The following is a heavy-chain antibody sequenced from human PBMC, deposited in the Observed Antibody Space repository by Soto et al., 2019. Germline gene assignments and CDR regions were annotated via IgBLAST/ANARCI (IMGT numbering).Heavy chain of an antibody. V-gene: IGHV1-18*01. Sequence: ASVEVSCKASGFTFSNYGLNWVRLAPGQGLEWMGWVSANNGHTNYAQNLQGRVSMTTDTSTSTAYMELRGLTFDDTAVYYCARDIESVTAKHFFYYYAMDVWGQGTTVTVSS. CDR3: ARDIESVTAKHFFYYYAMDV. CDR1: GFTFSNYG. D-gene: IGHD2-8*01. CDR2: VSANNGHT. J-gene: IGHJ6*02.